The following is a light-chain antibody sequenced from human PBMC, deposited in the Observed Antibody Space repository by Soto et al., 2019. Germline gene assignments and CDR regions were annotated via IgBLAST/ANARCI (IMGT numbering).Light chain of an antibody. V-gene: IGKV3-20*01. J-gene: IGKJ2*01. CDR1: QSVSSSY. CDR2: GAS. Sequence: EIVLTQSPGTLSLSPGERATLSCRASQSVSSSYLAWYQQKPGQAPRRLIYGASGRFTGLPDRFSGSGSGTDFALPMSRLEREDFAVYYCQQYGSAPMYTFGQGTKLEIK. CDR3: QQYGSAPMYT.